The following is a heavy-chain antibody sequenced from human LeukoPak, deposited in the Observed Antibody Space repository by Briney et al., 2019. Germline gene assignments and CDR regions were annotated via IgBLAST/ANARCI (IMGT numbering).Heavy chain of an antibody. D-gene: IGHD2-21*01. CDR1: GFSFSSFW. CDR2: IKDDGSVK. V-gene: IGHV3-7*03. J-gene: IGHJ4*02. Sequence: PGGSLRLSCTASGFSFSSFWMSWVRQAPGKGLEWVANIKDDGSVKNHVDSLKGRFSISRDNARNSLYLQISSLRAEDTAVYYRAREVVATASAFDCWGQGALVTVSS. CDR3: AREVVATASAFDC.